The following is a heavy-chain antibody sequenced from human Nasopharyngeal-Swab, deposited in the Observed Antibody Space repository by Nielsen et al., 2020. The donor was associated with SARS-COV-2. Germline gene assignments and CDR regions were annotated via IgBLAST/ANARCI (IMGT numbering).Heavy chain of an antibody. CDR2: IVVGSGNT. V-gene: IGHV1-58*02. CDR1: GYTFTSYG. Sequence: SVKVSCKASGYTFTSYGISWVRQARGQRLEWIGWIVVGSGNTNYAQKFQERVTITRDMSTSTAYMELSSLRSEDTAVYYCAADLARTTGTTNWGQGTLVTVSS. J-gene: IGHJ4*02. D-gene: IGHD1-1*01. CDR3: AADLARTTGTTN.